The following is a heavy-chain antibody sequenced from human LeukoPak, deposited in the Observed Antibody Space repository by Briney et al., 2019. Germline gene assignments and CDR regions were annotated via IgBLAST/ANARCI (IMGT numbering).Heavy chain of an antibody. CDR3: ARGTSWGDV. J-gene: IGHJ6*02. Sequence: GGPLRLSCAASGFTFSNYWMSWVRQVPGKGLEWVANIKPDGSDEYYVDSVKGPFTISRDNAKNSVYLQMNSLRAEDTAVYYCARGTSWGDVWGQGTTVTASS. CDR1: GFTFSNYW. V-gene: IGHV3-7*01. CDR2: IKPDGSDE. D-gene: IGHD6-13*01.